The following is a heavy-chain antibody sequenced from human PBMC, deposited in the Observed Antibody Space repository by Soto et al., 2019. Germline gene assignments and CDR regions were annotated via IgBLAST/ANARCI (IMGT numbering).Heavy chain of an antibody. CDR1: GFTFSSYG. CDR2: ISYDGSNK. V-gene: IGHV3-30*18. Sequence: GGSLRLSCAASGFTFSSYGMHWVRQAPGKGLEWVAVISYDGSNKYYADSVKGRFTISRDNSKNTLYLQMNSLRAEDTAVYYCAKNFAGFGESPVYYYYYMDVWGKGTTVTVSS. D-gene: IGHD3-10*01. J-gene: IGHJ6*03. CDR3: AKNFAGFGESPVYYYYYMDV.